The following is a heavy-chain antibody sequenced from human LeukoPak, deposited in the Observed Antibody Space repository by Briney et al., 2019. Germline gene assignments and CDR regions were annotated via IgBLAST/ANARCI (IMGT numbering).Heavy chain of an antibody. CDR3: ARATNTAYSYDSGGSSY. D-gene: IGHD3-22*01. J-gene: IGHJ4*02. CDR2: ISGSGGST. CDR1: GFTFSSYA. V-gene: IGHV3-23*01. Sequence: GGSLRLSCAASGFTFSSYAMSWVRQAPGKGLEWVSAISGSGGSTYYADSVKGRFTISRDNSKNTLFLQMNSLRAEDTAVYYCARATNTAYSYDSGGSSYWGQGTLVTVSS.